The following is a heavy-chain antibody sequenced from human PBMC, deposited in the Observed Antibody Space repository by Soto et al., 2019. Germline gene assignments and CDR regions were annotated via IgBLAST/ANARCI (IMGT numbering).Heavy chain of an antibody. Sequence: PGGSLRLSCAASGFTFSDHYMEWVRQAPGKGLEWVGRTRNKVDSYTKEYAASVRGRFTISRDDSKTSLYLQMNSLKTEDTALCYCDAGTVGDMD. J-gene: IGHJ6*01. CDR1: GFTFSDHY. D-gene: IGHD4-4*01. CDR3: DAGTVGDMD. CDR2: TRNKVDSYTK. V-gene: IGHV3-72*01.